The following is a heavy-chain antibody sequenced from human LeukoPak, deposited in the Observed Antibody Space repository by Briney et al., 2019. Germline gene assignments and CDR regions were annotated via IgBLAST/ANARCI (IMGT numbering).Heavy chain of an antibody. V-gene: IGHV3-23*01. CDR2: ISGSGGST. CDR1: GFTFSSYA. CDR3: AKQVFGYYGSGSYSY. D-gene: IGHD3-10*01. Sequence: PGGSLRLSCAASGFTFSSYAMSWVRQAPGKGLEWVSAISGSGGSTYYADSVKGRFTISRDNSKNTLYLQMNSLRAEDTTVYYCAKQVFGYYGSGSYSYWGQGTLVTVSS. J-gene: IGHJ4*02.